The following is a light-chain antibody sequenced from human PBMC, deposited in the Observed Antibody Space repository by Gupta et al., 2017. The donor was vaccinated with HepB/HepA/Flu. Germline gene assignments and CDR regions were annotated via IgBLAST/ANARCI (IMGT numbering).Light chain of an antibody. Sequence: QSVLTQPPSVSGAPGLRVTIPCTGMRSNTGAGYDVHWYQQLPGTAPKHLIYGNSNRPSGVPDRCSRSKSGTSASLAITGLQAEDEADYYCQSYDSSLSGYVFGTGTKVTVL. CDR3: QSYDSSLSGYV. J-gene: IGLJ1*01. CDR2: GNS. CDR1: RSNTGAGYD. V-gene: IGLV1-40*01.